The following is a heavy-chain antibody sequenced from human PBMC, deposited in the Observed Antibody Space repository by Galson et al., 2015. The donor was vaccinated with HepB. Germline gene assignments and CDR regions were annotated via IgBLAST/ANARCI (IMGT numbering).Heavy chain of an antibody. CDR3: AKDKAIFNRLDP. D-gene: IGHD3-3*01. CDR1: GFTFSTYA. V-gene: IGHV3-23*01. CDR2: ITGSGDST. Sequence: SLRLSCATSGFTFSTYAMSWVRQAPGKGLEWVSDITGSGDSTYYADSVKGRFTISRDNSKNTLYLQMNSLRAEDTAVYYCAKDKAIFNRLDPWGQGTLVTVSS. J-gene: IGHJ5*02.